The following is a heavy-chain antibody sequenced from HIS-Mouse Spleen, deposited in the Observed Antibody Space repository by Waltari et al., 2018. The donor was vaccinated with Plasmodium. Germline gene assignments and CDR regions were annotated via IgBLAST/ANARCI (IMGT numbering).Heavy chain of an antibody. J-gene: IGHJ3*02. CDR2: IYSGGST. V-gene: IGHV3-53*01. Sequence: EVQLVESGGGLIQPGGSLRLSCAASGFTACRHSIHWVRQDPGKGLEWVSVIYSGGSTYYADSVKGRFTISRDNSKNTLYLQMNSLRAEDTAVYYCARGMKSSSSAFDIWGQGTMVTVSS. CDR1: GFTACRHS. D-gene: IGHD6-6*01. CDR3: ARGMKSSSSAFDI.